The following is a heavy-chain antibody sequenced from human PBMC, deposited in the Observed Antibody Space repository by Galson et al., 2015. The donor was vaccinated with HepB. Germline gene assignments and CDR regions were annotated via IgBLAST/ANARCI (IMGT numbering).Heavy chain of an antibody. CDR1: GFTFSSYG. Sequence: SLRLSCAASGFTFSSYGMHWVRQAPGKGLEWVAVIWYGGSNKYYADSVKGRFTISRDNSKNTLYLQMNSLRAEDTAVYYCARDRLGMDVWGKGTTVTVSS. J-gene: IGHJ6*04. V-gene: IGHV3-33*01. CDR2: IWYGGSNK. CDR3: ARDRLGMDV.